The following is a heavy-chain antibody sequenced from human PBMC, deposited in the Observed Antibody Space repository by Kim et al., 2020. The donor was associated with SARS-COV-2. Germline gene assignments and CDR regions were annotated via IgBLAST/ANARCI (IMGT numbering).Heavy chain of an antibody. V-gene: IGHV4-59*01. CDR2: IYYTGST. CDR3: AKDVFWNDVDDTFDL. CDR1: GGSINNYY. Sequence: SETLSLTCTVSGGSINNYYWSWIRQFPGKGLEWIGHIYYTGSTKFNPSLKSRVTISVDTSKNQFTLRLTSVTAADTALYYCAKDVFWNDVDDTFDLWGQGTMVTVSS. D-gene: IGHD1-1*01. J-gene: IGHJ3*01.